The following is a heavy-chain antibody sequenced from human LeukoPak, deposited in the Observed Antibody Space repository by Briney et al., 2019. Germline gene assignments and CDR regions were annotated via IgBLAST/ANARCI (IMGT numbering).Heavy chain of an antibody. Sequence: SETLSLTCTVSGGSISSYYWSWIRQPAGKGLEWIGRIYTSGSTNYNPSLKSRVTISVDTSKNQFSLKLNSVTAADTAVYYCARGACSGGSCYPHYYYGMDVWGQGTTVTVSS. J-gene: IGHJ6*02. V-gene: IGHV4-4*07. CDR3: ARGACSGGSCYPHYYYGMDV. D-gene: IGHD2-15*01. CDR1: GGSISSYY. CDR2: IYTSGST.